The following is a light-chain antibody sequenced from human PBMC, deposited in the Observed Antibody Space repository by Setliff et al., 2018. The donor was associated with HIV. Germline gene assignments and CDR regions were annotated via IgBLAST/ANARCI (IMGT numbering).Light chain of an antibody. V-gene: IGLV2-11*01. Sequence: QPALTQPRSVSGSPGQSVTISCTGTSSDVGVYNYVSWYQQHPGKAPKLMIYDVSERPSGVPDRFSGSKSGNTASLTISGLQAEDEADYYCCSYAGRYTYVFGTGTKVTVL. CDR2: DVS. J-gene: IGLJ1*01. CDR3: CSYAGRYTYV. CDR1: SSDVGVYNY.